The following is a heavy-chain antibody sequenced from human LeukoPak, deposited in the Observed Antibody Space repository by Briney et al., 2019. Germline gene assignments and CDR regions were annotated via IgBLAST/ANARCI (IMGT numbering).Heavy chain of an antibody. CDR1: GFTFSSYA. D-gene: IGHD3-10*01. J-gene: IGHJ4*02. CDR2: ISYDGSNK. CDR3: ARDWSRGSGIPHFDY. V-gene: IGHV3-30*04. Sequence: GGSLRLSCAASGFTFSSYAMHWVRQAPGKGLEWVAVISYDGSNKYYADSVKGRFTISRDNSKNTLYLQMNSLRAEDTAVYYCARDWSRGSGIPHFDYWGQGTLVTVSS.